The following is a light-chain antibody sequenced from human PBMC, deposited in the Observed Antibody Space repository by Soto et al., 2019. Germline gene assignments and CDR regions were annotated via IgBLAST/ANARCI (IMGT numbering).Light chain of an antibody. J-gene: IGLJ2*01. V-gene: IGLV2-8*01. CDR2: EVT. CDR3: SSYAGSNNVL. Sequence: QSALTQPPSASGSPGQSVTISCTGTRSDVGGYNYVAWYQQHPGKAPKLMIYEVTKRPSGVPDRFSGSKFDNTASLTVSGLQAEDEADYYCSSYAGSNNVLFGGGTQLTVL. CDR1: RSDVGGYNY.